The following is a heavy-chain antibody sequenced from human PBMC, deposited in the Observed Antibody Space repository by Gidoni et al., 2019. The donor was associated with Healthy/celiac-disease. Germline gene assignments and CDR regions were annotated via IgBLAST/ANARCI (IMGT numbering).Heavy chain of an antibody. CDR2: ISGSGGST. CDR1: GFTFSSYA. J-gene: IGHJ5*02. D-gene: IGHD3-10*01. V-gene: IGHV3-23*01. CDR3: AKGHTKPHITMVRGLSHPFDP. Sequence: EVQLLESGGGLVQPGGSLRLSCAASGFTFSSYAMSWVRQAPGKGLEWVSAISGSGGSTYYADSVKGRFTISRDNSKNTLYLQMNSLRAEDTAVYYCAKGHTKPHITMVRGLSHPFDPWGQGTLVTVSS.